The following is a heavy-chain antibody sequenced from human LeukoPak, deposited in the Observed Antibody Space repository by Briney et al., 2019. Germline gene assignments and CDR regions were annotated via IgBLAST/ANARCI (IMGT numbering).Heavy chain of an antibody. CDR2: IYHSGSA. Sequence: SETLSLTCTVSGYSISSGYYWGWIRQPPGKGLEWIGSIYHSGSAYYNPSLKSRVTMSVDTSKNQFSLKLSSVTAADTAVYYCARKPIVNSAWYYFDYWGQGTLVTVSS. D-gene: IGHD3-22*01. CDR3: ARKPIVNSAWYYFDY. J-gene: IGHJ4*02. V-gene: IGHV4-38-2*02. CDR1: GYSISSGYY.